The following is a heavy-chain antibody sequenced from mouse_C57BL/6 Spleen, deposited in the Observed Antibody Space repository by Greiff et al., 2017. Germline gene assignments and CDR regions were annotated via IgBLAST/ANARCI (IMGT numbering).Heavy chain of an antibody. D-gene: IGHD2-1*01. J-gene: IGHJ3*01. Sequence: VQLQQSGPELVMPGASVKLSCKASGYTFTSYWMHWVKQRPGQGLEWIGEIDPSDSYTNYNQKFKGKSTLTVDKSSSTAYMQLSNLTTEDSAVSYCARNYCNYIPFAYWGQGTLVTVSA. CDR1: GYTFTSYW. V-gene: IGHV1-69*01. CDR2: IDPSDSYT. CDR3: ARNYCNYIPFAY.